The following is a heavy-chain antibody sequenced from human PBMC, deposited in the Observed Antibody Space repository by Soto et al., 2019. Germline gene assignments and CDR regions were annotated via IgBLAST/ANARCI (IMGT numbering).Heavy chain of an antibody. CDR3: ATRPPRIVAGLLPMPT. Sequence: VQLRQSGPGLVKPSGTLSLTCAVSGGSSSSTNWWSWVRQVPGKGLEWIGEIYHSGGASHNPSLKRRVTITLDKPNSQFSLKLNSVTAADTAVYYCATRPPRIVAGLLPMPTWGRGTLVTVSS. V-gene: IGHV4-4*02. J-gene: IGHJ5*02. D-gene: IGHD2-2*01. CDR1: GGSSSSTNW. CDR2: IYHSGGA.